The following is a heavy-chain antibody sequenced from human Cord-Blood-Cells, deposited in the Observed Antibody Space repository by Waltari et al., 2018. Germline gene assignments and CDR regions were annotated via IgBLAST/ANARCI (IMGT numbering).Heavy chain of an antibody. CDR1: GYTFTAYT. D-gene: IGHD6-13*01. V-gene: IGHV1-2*04. CDR2: INPNSGGT. Sequence: QVQLVQSGGEVKKPGASVQGNCQASGYTFTAYTMHWVRQAPGQGLEWMGWINPNSGGTNYAQKFQGWVTMTRDTSISTAYMELSRLRSDDTAVYYCARVWAAAGFFDYWGQGTLVTVSS. CDR3: ARVWAAAGFFDY. J-gene: IGHJ4*02.